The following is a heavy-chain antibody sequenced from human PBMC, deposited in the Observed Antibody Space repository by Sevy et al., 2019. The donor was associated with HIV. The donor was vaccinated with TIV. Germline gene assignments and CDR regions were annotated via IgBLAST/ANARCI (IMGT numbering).Heavy chain of an antibody. J-gene: IGHJ4*02. Sequence: ASVKVSCKASGYTFTSYGISWVRQAPGQGLEWMGWISAYNGNTNYAQKLQGRVTMTTDTYTSTAYMELRSLRSDDTAVYYCARVANRITMVRGVLLNDYWGQGTLVTVSS. CDR1: GYTFTSYG. D-gene: IGHD3-10*01. CDR2: ISAYNGNT. CDR3: ARVANRITMVRGVLLNDY. V-gene: IGHV1-18*01.